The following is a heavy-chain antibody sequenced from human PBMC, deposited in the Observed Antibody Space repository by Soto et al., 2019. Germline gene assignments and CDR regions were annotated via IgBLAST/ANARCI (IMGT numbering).Heavy chain of an antibody. CDR1: GGTFSSYA. CDR3: GRGGVGGYYDSSGYMLDY. Sequence: QVQLVQSGAEVKKPGSSVKVSCKASGGTFSSYAISWVRQAPGQGLEWMGGIIPIFGTANYAQKFQGRVMITANKSTSTAYMELSSLRSEDTAVYYCGRGGVGGYYDSSGYMLDYWGQGTLVTVSS. V-gene: IGHV1-69*06. CDR2: IIPIFGTA. J-gene: IGHJ4*02. D-gene: IGHD3-22*01.